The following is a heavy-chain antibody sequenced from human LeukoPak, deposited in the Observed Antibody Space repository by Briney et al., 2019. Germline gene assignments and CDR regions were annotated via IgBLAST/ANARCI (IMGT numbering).Heavy chain of an antibody. Sequence: GESLKISRKGPGYRFTSYRIGWVRQMPGKGLGGKGTIHPGESDTIHRPSCQGRVPISAHKPTRPASARWSCLDAAHTAMSYCARSYYYDSTDWFDPWGQGTLVTVSS. CDR3: ARSYYYDSTDWFDP. CDR1: GYRFTSYR. J-gene: IGHJ5*02. CDR2: IHPGESDT. V-gene: IGHV5-51*04. D-gene: IGHD3-22*01.